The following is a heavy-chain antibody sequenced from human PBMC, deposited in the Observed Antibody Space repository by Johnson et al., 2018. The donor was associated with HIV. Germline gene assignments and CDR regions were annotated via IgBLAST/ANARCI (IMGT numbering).Heavy chain of an antibody. J-gene: IGHJ3*02. Sequence: QVQLVESGGGVVQPGTSLRLSCAASGFTFSRYGMHWVRQAPGKGLECVAFIRYDGNNKYYADSVKGRFTISRDNSNNTVYLQMNGLRAEDTAVYYCAKRVHSGGYACAFDIWGRGKMVPVSS. CDR2: IRYDGNNK. CDR3: AKRVHSGGYACAFDI. D-gene: IGHD5-18*01. CDR1: GFTFSRYG. V-gene: IGHV3-30*02.